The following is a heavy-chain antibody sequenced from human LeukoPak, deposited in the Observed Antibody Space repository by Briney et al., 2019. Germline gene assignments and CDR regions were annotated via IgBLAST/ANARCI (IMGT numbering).Heavy chain of an antibody. Sequence: PGGSLRLSCAASGFTFSSHGMQWVRQAPGKGPEWVAVISYDGSTKYYADSVKGRFTISRDYSKNTLYLQMNSLRAEDTAVYYCAKPQDYGDYNWFDPWGQGTLVTVSS. D-gene: IGHD4-17*01. J-gene: IGHJ5*02. CDR2: ISYDGSTK. CDR3: AKPQDYGDYNWFDP. CDR1: GFTFSSHG. V-gene: IGHV3-30*18.